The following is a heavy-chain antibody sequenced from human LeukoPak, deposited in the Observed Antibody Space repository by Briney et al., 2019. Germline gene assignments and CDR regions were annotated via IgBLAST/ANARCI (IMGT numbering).Heavy chain of an antibody. D-gene: IGHD2-2*01. CDR2: INPNSGGT. CDR1: GYTFTDYY. CDR3: CSYCSSTSCYPFEFDY. V-gene: IGHV1-2*02. J-gene: IGHJ4*02. Sequence: ASVKVSCKASGYTFTDYYMHWVRQAPGQGLEWMGWINPNSGGTNYAQKFQGRVTMTRDTSISTAYMELSRLRSDDTAVYYCCSYCSSTSCYPFEFDYWGQGTLVTVSS.